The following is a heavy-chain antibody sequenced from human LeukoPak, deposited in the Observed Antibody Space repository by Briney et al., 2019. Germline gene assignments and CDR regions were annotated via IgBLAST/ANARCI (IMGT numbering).Heavy chain of an antibody. CDR1: GGSISSSSYY. CDR3: ARARIQLDY. V-gene: IGHV4-39*01. CDR2: IYYSGST. Sequence: PSETLSLTCTVSGGSISSSSYYWGWIRQPPGKGLEWIGSIYYSGSTYYNPSLKSRVTISVDTSKNQFSLKLSSVTAADTAVYYCARARIQLDYWGQGTLVTVSS. J-gene: IGHJ4*02. D-gene: IGHD5-18*01.